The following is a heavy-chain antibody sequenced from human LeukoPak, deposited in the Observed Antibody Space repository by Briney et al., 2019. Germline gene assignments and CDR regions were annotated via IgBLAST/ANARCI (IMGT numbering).Heavy chain of an antibody. CDR2: IKSKTDGGTT. Sequence: GGSLRLSCAASGFTFSNAWMSWVRQAPGKGLEWVGRIKSKTDGGTTDYAAPVKGRFTISRDDSKNTLYLQMNSLKTEDTAVYYCTTGPTICSSTSCYMGSGDGYFDYWGQGTLVTVSS. V-gene: IGHV3-15*01. CDR1: GFTFSNAW. CDR3: TTGPTICSSTSCYMGSGDGYFDY. D-gene: IGHD2-2*02. J-gene: IGHJ4*02.